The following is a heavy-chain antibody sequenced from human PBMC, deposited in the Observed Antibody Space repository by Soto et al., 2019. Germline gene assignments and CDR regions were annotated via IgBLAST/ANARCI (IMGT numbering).Heavy chain of an antibody. V-gene: IGHV1-18*04. J-gene: IGHJ6*02. D-gene: IGHD5-18*01. Sequence: QVQLVQSGAEVKKPGASVKVSCKASGYTFTSYGISWVRQAPGQGLEWMRWISAYNGNTNYAQKLQGRVTMTTDTTTSTAYMELRSLRSDVTAVYYCARRYSYGLRGPYYYYGMDVWGQGTTVTVSS. CDR1: GYTFTSYG. CDR3: ARRYSYGLRGPYYYYGMDV. CDR2: ISAYNGNT.